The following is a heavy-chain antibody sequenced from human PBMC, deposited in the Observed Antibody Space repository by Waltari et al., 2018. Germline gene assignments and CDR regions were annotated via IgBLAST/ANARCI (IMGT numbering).Heavy chain of an antibody. CDR1: GGSFSGYY. Sequence: QVQLQQWGAGLLKPSETLSLTCAVYGGSFSGYYWSWIRQPPGKGLEWSGEINHSGSTNYNPSLKSRVTISVDTSKNQFSLKLNSVTAADTAVYYCARERRITIFGVVISSGDYYYYYMDVWGKGTTVTVSS. J-gene: IGHJ6*03. V-gene: IGHV4-34*01. D-gene: IGHD3-3*01. CDR3: ARERRITIFGVVISSGDYYYYYMDV. CDR2: INHSGST.